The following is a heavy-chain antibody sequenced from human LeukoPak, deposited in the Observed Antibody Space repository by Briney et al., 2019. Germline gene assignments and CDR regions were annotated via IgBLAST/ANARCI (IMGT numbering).Heavy chain of an antibody. CDR3: ATLAADFDY. CDR1: GFTFSSYG. D-gene: IGHD6-13*01. J-gene: IGHJ4*02. CDR2: ISYDGSNK. V-gene: IGHV3-30*03. Sequence: GGSLRLSCAASGFTFSSYGKHWVRQAPGKGLEWVAVISYDGSNKYYADSVKGRFTISRDNSKNTLYLQMNSLRAEDTAVYYCATLAADFDYWGQGTLVTVSS.